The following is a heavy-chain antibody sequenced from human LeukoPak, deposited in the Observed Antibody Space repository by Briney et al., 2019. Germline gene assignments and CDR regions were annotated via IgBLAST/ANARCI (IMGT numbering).Heavy chain of an antibody. Sequence: PGGSLRLSCAASGFTFDDYAMHWVRQAPGQGLEWVSGISWNSNTIAYADSVKGRFTISRDNAKNSLCLQMNSLRAEDTALYYCAKRKGPLKGFDYWGQGTLVTVSS. J-gene: IGHJ4*02. V-gene: IGHV3-9*01. CDR1: GFTFDDYA. CDR3: AKRKGPLKGFDY. CDR2: ISWNSNTI.